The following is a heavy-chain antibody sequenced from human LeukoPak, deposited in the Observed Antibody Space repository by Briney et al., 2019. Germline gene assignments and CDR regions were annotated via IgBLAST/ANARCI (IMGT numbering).Heavy chain of an antibody. J-gene: IGHJ3*02. CDR2: INSDGIT. V-gene: IGHV3-74*03. CDR3: ARVVSEGAYDI. D-gene: IGHD2/OR15-2a*01. CDR1: GFTFSSYW. Sequence: PGGSLRLSCAASGFTFSSYWMHWVRQAPGKGLVWVSRINSDGITTYADSVKGRFIIFRDNAKNTLYLQMNSLRAEDTAVYYCARVVSEGAYDIWGQGTMVTVSS.